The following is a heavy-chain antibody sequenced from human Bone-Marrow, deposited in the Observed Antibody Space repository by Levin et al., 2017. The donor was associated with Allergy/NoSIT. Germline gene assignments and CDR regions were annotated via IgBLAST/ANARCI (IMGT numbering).Heavy chain of an antibody. J-gene: IGHJ4*02. CDR1: GISLSTGGMR. D-gene: IGHD7-27*01. CDR2: IDWDDDK. CDR3: TRPGPLGPFDY. V-gene: IGHV2-70*04. Sequence: SGPTLVKPTQTLTLTCTFSGISLSTGGMRASWIRQPPGKALEWRARIDWDDDKFYSTSLKTRLTISMDTSKSQVLLTMTNMGPVDTATYDCTRPGPLGPFDYWGQGTLVTVSP.